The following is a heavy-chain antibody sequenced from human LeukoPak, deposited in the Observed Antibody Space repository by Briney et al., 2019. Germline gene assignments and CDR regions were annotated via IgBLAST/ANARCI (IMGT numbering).Heavy chain of an antibody. J-gene: IGHJ5*02. V-gene: IGHV4-4*07. Sequence: SETLSLTCTVSGGSIHSYWSWIRQPAGKGLEWIGRISGSGTITYNPALQSRLTISIDTSKNQFSPKLMSVTAADTAVYYCARDSGTTGVVKFDPWGQGTLVTVSS. CDR3: ARDSGTTGVVKFDP. CDR1: GGSIHSY. D-gene: IGHD4-23*01. CDR2: ISGSGTI.